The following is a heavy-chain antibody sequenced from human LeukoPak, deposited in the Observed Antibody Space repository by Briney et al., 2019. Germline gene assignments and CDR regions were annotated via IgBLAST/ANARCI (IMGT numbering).Heavy chain of an antibody. CDR2: ISSSSTYI. Sequence: GGSLRLSCAASGFTFGSYSMNWVRQAPGKGLEWVSSISSSSTYIYYADSVKGRFTISRDNAKNSLYLQMNSLRAEDTAVYYCARDSSSPYWYFNLWGRGTLVTVSS. V-gene: IGHV3-21*01. CDR1: GFTFGSYS. J-gene: IGHJ2*01. D-gene: IGHD6-6*01. CDR3: ARDSSSPYWYFNL.